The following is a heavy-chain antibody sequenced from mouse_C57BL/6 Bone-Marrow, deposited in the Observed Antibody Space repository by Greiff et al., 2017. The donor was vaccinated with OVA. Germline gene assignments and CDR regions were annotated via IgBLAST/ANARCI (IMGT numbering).Heavy chain of an antibody. CDR2: INPNNGGT. Sequence: EVQLQQSGPELVKPGASVKMSCKASGYTFTDYNMHWVKQSHGKSLEWIGYINPNNGGTSYNQKFKGKATLTVNKSSSTAYMELRSLTSEDSAVYYCATRYYYGSSPYWYFDVWGTGTTVTVSS. J-gene: IGHJ1*03. V-gene: IGHV1-22*01. D-gene: IGHD1-1*01. CDR3: ATRYYYGSSPYWYFDV. CDR1: GYTFTDYN.